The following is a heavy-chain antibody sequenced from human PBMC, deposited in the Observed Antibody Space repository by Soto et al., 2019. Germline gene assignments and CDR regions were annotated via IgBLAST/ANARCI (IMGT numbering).Heavy chain of an antibody. CDR2: ISNDGTKT. CDR3: ASESGVWEFDY. D-gene: IGHD1-26*01. V-gene: IGHV3-30*04. Sequence: QVQLVESGGGVVQPGRSLTLSCAASGFTFRAYIMHWVRQAPGRGLEWVAVISNDGTKTHYADSVKGRFTLSRDNFKNTLHLQMNGLRAEDTAVYYCASESGVWEFDYWGQGTLVTVSS. J-gene: IGHJ4*02. CDR1: GFTFRAYI.